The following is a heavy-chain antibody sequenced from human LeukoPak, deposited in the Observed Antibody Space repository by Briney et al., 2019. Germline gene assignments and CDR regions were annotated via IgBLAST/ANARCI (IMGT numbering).Heavy chain of an antibody. Sequence: GGSLRLSCAASGFTFSSYRMNWVRQAPGKGLEWVSSISSSSSYIYYADSVKGRFTISRDNAKNSLYLQMNSLRAEDTAVYYCARDLGQLVDLINYGMDVWGQGTTVTVSS. CDR3: ARDLGQLVDLINYGMDV. CDR2: ISSSSSYI. CDR1: GFTFSSYR. V-gene: IGHV3-21*01. J-gene: IGHJ6*02. D-gene: IGHD6-13*01.